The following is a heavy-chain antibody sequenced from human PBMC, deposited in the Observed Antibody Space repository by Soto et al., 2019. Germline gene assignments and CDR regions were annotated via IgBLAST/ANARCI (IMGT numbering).Heavy chain of an antibody. J-gene: IGHJ5*02. Sequence: ASVKVSCKASGYTFTSYGISWVRQAPGQGLEWMGIINPSGGSTSYAQKFQGRVTMTRDTSTSTVYMELSSLRSEDTAVYYCARGGRQQLEAWGQGTLVTVSS. CDR3: ARGGRQQLEA. CDR2: INPSGGST. CDR1: GYTFTSYG. V-gene: IGHV1-46*01. D-gene: IGHD1-1*01.